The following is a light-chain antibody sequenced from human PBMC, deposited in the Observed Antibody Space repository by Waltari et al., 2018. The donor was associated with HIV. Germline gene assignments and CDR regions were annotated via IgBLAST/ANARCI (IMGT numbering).Light chain of an antibody. CDR3: QSYDSTLRVV. V-gene: IGLV1-40*01. J-gene: IGLJ2*01. CDR1: SSTIGATYD. Sequence: QPVLTQPPSVSGAPGQRVTISCTRSSSTIGATYDFTWYPQLPGTAPNLLIYANNNRPSGVPDRFSGSKSGTSASLAITRLQAEDEADYYCQSYDSTLRVVFGGGTKLTVL. CDR2: ANN.